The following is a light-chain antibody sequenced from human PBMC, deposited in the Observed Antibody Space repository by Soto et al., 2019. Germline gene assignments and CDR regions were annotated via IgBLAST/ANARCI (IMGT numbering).Light chain of an antibody. Sequence: QSVLTQPPSASGTPGQRVTISCSGSSSNNGSNTVNWYQQLPGTAPKLLIYSNNQRPSGVPDRFSGSKSGTSASLAISGLQSEDEADYYCAAWDDSLYVVFGGGTKLTVL. J-gene: IGLJ2*01. CDR1: SSNNGSNT. CDR2: SNN. CDR3: AAWDDSLYVV. V-gene: IGLV1-44*01.